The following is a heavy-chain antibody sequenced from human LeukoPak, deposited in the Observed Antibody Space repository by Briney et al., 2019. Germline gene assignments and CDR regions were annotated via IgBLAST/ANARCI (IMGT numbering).Heavy chain of an antibody. CDR2: ISWNSGSI. CDR1: GCTFDDYA. J-gene: IGHJ4*02. V-gene: IGHV3-9*01. D-gene: IGHD6-13*01. CDR3: AKVAGRVYSSSLIDY. Sequence: PGRSLRLSCAASGCTFDDYAMHWVRQAPGKGLEWVSGISWNSGSIGYADSVKGRFTISRDNAKNSLYLQMNSLRAEDTALYYCAKVAGRVYSSSLIDYWGQGTLVTVSS.